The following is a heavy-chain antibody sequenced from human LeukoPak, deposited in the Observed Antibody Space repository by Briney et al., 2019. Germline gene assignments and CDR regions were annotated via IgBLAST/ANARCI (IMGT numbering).Heavy chain of an antibody. J-gene: IGHJ4*02. CDR1: RYIFTNYW. D-gene: IGHD1-26*01. V-gene: IGHV5-51*01. CDR2: IYPGDPDT. CDR3: ARRRDLYPGSYYPFDY. Sequence: GESLQISCQGSRYIFTNYWIGWVRQMPGKGLEWMGIIYPGDPDTRYSPSFQGQVTISSDKSISTAYLQWNSLKASDTAMYYCARRRDLYPGSYYPFDYWGQGTLVTVSS.